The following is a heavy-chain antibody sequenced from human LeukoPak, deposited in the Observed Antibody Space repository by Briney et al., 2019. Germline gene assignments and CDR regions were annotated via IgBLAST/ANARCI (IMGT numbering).Heavy chain of an antibody. CDR1: GFTFNSYS. D-gene: IGHD1-26*01. CDR2: ISGSGGSI. V-gene: IGHV3-23*01. CDR3: AKNSRWELPDY. Sequence: GRTLRLSCASSGFTFNSYSTSGVRQAPRKGLGWVSAISGSGGSIYYAGSVEGRFTISQDQAKNTLYLEMSSLRAEQTAVYYWAKNSRWELPDYWGQGTLVTVSS. J-gene: IGHJ4*02.